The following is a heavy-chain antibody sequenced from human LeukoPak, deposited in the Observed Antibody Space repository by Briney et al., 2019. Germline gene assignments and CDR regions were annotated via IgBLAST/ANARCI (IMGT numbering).Heavy chain of an antibody. CDR1: GYTFTGYY. J-gene: IGHJ4*02. CDR3: ARAIGRLVVGFDY. V-gene: IGHV1-2*02. D-gene: IGHD3-22*01. CDR2: INPNSGGT. Sequence: ASVKVSCKASGYTFTGYYMYWVRQAPGQGLEWVGWINPNSGGTNYAQKFQGRVTMTRDTSISTAYMELSRLRSDDTAVYYCARAIGRLVVGFDYWGQGTLVTVSS.